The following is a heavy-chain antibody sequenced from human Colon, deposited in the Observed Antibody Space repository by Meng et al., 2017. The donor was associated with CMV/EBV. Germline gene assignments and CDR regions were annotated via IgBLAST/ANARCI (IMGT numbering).Heavy chain of an antibody. V-gene: IGHV1-69*12. CDR2: IIPMFGSP. J-gene: IGHJ5*02. Sequence: QVQLVPAGAEVKKPGSSVKVSCKASGGTFDTSTCHWVRQAPGQGLEWMGGIIPMFGSPSYSQKFRGRVTITADELEVNSLRSEDTAVYYCARGKQAGFDLWGKGTLVTVSS. CDR3: ARGKQAGFDL. D-gene: IGHD6-13*01. CDR1: GGTFDTST.